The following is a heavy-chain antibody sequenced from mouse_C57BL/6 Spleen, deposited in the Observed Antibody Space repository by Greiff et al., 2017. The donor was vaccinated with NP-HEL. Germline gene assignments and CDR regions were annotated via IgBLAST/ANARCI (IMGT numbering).Heavy chain of an antibody. CDR2: IYPGDGDT. V-gene: IGHV1-80*01. D-gene: IGHD1-1*01. Sequence: VQLQQSGAELVKPGASVKISCKASGYAFSSYWMNWVKQRPGKGLEWIGQIYPGDGDTNYNGKFKGKATLTADKSSSTAYMQLSSLTSEDSAVYFCARRRITTVVAPFDYWGQGTTLTVSS. J-gene: IGHJ2*01. CDR3: ARRRITTVVAPFDY. CDR1: GYAFSSYW.